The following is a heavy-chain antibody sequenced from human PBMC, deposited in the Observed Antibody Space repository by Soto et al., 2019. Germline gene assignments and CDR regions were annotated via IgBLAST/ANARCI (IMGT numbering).Heavy chain of an antibody. V-gene: IGHV4-61*01. D-gene: IGHD1-1*01. Sequence: PSETLSLTCTVSGGSVSSGSYYWSWIRQPPGKGLEWIGYIYYTGSTYYSKSLRSRLTMSVDTSKSQFSLRLSSATAADTAVYYCARATGTLRSRNCDYWGQGSLVTVSS. CDR2: IYYTGST. CDR3: ARATGTLRSRNCDY. J-gene: IGHJ4*02. CDR1: GGSVSSGSYY.